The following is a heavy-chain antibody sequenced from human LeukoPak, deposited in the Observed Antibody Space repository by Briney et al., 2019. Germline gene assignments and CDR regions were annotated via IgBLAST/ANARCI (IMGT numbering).Heavy chain of an antibody. Sequence: SVKVSCKASGGTFSSYAISWVRQAPGQGLDWMGRIIPIFGTANYAQKFQARGTITTNESTSTAYMELSSLRAEDTSVYYCARDWWGNGCSGGSCYSDYYYYYMDVWGKGTTVTVSS. CDR1: GGTFSSYA. V-gene: IGHV1-69*05. CDR2: IIPIFGTA. J-gene: IGHJ6*03. D-gene: IGHD2-15*01. CDR3: ARDWWGNGCSGGSCYSDYYYYYMDV.